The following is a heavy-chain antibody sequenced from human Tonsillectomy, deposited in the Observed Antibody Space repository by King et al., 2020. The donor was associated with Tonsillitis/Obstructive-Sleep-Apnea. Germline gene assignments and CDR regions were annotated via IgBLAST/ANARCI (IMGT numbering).Heavy chain of an antibody. CDR1: GGSVSSGSYY. J-gene: IGHJ4*02. CDR3: ARATIAAAGTGEYYFDY. D-gene: IGHD6-13*01. V-gene: IGHV4-61*01. Sequence: VQLQESGPGLVKPSETLSLTCTVSGGSVSSGSYYWSWIRQPPGKGLEWIGYIYYSGSTNHNPSLKSRVTIPVDTSKNQFSLKLTSVTAADTAVYYCARATIAAAGTGEYYFDYWGQGTLVTVSS. CDR2: IYYSGST.